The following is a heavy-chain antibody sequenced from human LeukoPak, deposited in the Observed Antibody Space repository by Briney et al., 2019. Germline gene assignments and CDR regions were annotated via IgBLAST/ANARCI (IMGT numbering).Heavy chain of an antibody. V-gene: IGHV3-23*01. Sequence: GGSLRLSCAASGFTFSSYAMKWVRQAPGKGLEWVSGISGSRGYTYYADSVKGRFTISRDNSKNTLYLQMSSLRAEDTAVYYCAKSGHWDQQWLVRVNTPIDYWGQGTLVTVSS. J-gene: IGHJ4*02. CDR2: ISGSRGYT. CDR1: GFTFSSYA. D-gene: IGHD6-19*01. CDR3: AKSGHWDQQWLVRVNTPIDY.